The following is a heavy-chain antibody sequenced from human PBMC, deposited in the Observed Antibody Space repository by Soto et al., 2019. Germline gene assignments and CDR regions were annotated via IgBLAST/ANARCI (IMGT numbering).Heavy chain of an antibody. Sequence: PSQTLSLTCAISGDSVSSNSAAGNWIRQSPSRGLEWLGRTYYRSKWYNDYAVSVKSRITINPKTSKNQFSLQLNSVTPEETAVYYCSRDRDYYDSNGYWHLDYWGQGTLVTVSS. CDR1: GDSVSSNSAA. CDR2: TYYRSKWYN. V-gene: IGHV6-1*01. CDR3: SRDRDYYDSNGYWHLDY. D-gene: IGHD3-22*01. J-gene: IGHJ4*02.